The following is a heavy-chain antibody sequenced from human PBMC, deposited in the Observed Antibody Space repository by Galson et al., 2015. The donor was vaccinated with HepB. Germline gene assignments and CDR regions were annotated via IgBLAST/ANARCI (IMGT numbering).Heavy chain of an antibody. J-gene: IGHJ4*02. CDR2: ISAYNGNT. CDR1: GYTFTSYG. D-gene: IGHD1-26*01. CDR3: ARADPSGSYESY. Sequence: SVKVSCKASGYTFTSYGISWVRQAPGQGLEWMGWISAYNGNTNYAQKLQGRVTMTTDTSTSTAYMELRSLRSDGTAVYYCARADPSGSYESYWGQGTLVTVSS. V-gene: IGHV1-18*04.